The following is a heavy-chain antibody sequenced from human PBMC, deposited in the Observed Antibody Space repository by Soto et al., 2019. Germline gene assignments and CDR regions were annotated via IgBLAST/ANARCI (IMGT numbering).Heavy chain of an antibody. CDR3: ERDRRGCSGGSGYLDAVDI. Sequence: EVQLVESGGGLVKPGGSLRLSCAASGFTFSSYSMNWVRQAPGKGLEWVSSISSSSSYIYYADSVKGRFTISRDNAKNSLYLQMNSLRAEVTAVYYCERDRRGCSGGSGYLDAVDIWGQGTMVTVSS. CDR2: ISSSSSYI. J-gene: IGHJ3*02. D-gene: IGHD2-15*01. V-gene: IGHV3-21*01. CDR1: GFTFSSYS.